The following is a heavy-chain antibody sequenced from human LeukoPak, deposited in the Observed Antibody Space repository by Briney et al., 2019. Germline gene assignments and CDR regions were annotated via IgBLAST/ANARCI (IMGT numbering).Heavy chain of an antibody. D-gene: IGHD5-12*01. CDR3: ARDPYSGYDLATRARGLDY. V-gene: IGHV3-21*01. CDR2: ISSSSSYI. J-gene: IGHJ4*02. Sequence: GGSLRLSCAASGFTFSSYSMNWVRQAPGKGLEWVSSISSSSSYIYYADSVKGRFTISRDNAKNSLYLQMNSLRAEDTAVYYCARDPYSGYDLATRARGLDYWGQGTLVTVSS. CDR1: GFTFSSYS.